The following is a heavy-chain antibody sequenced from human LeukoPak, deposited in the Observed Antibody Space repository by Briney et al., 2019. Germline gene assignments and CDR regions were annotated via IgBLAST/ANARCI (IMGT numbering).Heavy chain of an antibody. V-gene: IGHV3-74*01. CDR2: INYDARSR. CDR1: GFTFSLSW. Sequence: GGSLRLSCAASGFTFSLSWMHWVRQAPGKGLEWVSSINYDARSRTYADSVKGRFTISRDNAKNSLYLQMNSLRAEDTAVYYCARDQWELLTKGYFDYWGQGTLVTVSS. J-gene: IGHJ4*02. CDR3: ARDQWELLTKGYFDY. D-gene: IGHD1-26*01.